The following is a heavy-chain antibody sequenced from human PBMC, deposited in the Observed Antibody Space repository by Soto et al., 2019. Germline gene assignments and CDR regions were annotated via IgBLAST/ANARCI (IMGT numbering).Heavy chain of an antibody. CDR2: ILSAGET. Sequence: SGPTLVNPTETLTLTCSVPGFSLTLGRMAVTWIRQPPGKALEWLAHILSAGETSYATSLKTRVTISKDISKSQVLLTMTNVDPVDTATYFCARIDYTGSPLIDYWGQGTLVTVSS. D-gene: IGHD1-26*01. V-gene: IGHV2-26*01. J-gene: IGHJ4*02. CDR3: ARIDYTGSPLIDY. CDR1: GFSLTLGRMA.